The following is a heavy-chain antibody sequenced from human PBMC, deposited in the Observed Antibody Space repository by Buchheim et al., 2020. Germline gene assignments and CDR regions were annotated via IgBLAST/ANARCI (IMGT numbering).Heavy chain of an antibody. V-gene: IGHV4-34*01. D-gene: IGHD2-2*01. Sequence: QVQLQQWGAGLLKPSETLSLTCAVYGGSFSGYYWSWSRQPPGTGLEWIGEINHSGSTNYNPSLKSRVTISVDTSKNQFPLTLSSVTAQDTAVYYCARFAIGYCSSTSCYYYYYGMDVWGQGTT. CDR2: INHSGST. J-gene: IGHJ6*02. CDR3: ARFAIGYCSSTSCYYYYYGMDV. CDR1: GGSFSGYY.